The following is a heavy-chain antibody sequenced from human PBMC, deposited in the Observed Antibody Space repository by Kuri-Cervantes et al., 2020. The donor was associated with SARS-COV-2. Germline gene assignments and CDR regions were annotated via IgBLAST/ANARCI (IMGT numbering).Heavy chain of an antibody. V-gene: IGHV1-69*11. CDR3: ARSRFGDYLDAFDI. Sequence: SVKVSCKASGGTFSSYAISWVRQAPGQGLEWMGRIIPILGTANYAQKFQGRVTITTDESTSTAYMELGSLRSEDTAVYYCARSRFGDYLDAFDIWGQGTMVTVSS. J-gene: IGHJ3*02. CDR2: IIPILGTA. D-gene: IGHD3-10*01. CDR1: GGTFSSYA.